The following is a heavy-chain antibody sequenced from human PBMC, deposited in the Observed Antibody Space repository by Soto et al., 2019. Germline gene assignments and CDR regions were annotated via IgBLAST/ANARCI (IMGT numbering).Heavy chain of an antibody. CDR1: GFTFSDDY. CDR3: ARVSSPRDPWLDY. D-gene: IGHD5-18*01. CDR2: ISSSGGTI. V-gene: IGHV3-11*01. Sequence: LGLSCGASGFTFSDDYMSWIRQAPGKGLEWVSYISSSGGTIYYADSVKGRSTISRDNAKNSLFLQINSLRADDTAVYYCARVSSPRDPWLDYWGQGTLVTVSS. J-gene: IGHJ4*02.